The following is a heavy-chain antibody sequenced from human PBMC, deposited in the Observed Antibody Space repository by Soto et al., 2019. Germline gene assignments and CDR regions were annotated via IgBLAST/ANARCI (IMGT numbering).Heavy chain of an antibody. V-gene: IGHV3-66*01. CDR2: NKNSAGT. J-gene: IGHJ3*02. CDR3: VRDFLGVTASWVAFDI. Sequence: DVQLVESGGGLVQPGGSLRLSCAASGFTVSNNFMSWVRQAPGKGLEWVSVNKNSAGTDYADSVKGRFTISPDNSKKTLYRQINSLRAEDTAVYYCVRDFLGVTASWVAFDIWGQGTKVTVSP. D-gene: IGHD2-21*02. CDR1: GFTVSNNF.